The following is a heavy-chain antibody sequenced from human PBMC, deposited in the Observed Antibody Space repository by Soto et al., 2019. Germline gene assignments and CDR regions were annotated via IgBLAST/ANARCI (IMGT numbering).Heavy chain of an antibody. CDR2: IYATGTT. J-gene: IGHJ5*02. Sequence: SETLSLTCTVSGASISGFYWSWIRKSAGKGLEWIGRIYATGTTDYNPSLKSRVMMSVDTYKKQFTLKLRSVTAADTAVYYCVRDGRKTLRDWFDPWGQGISVTVSS. V-gene: IGHV4-4*07. CDR1: GASISGFY. CDR3: VRDGRKTLRDWFDP. D-gene: IGHD1-1*01.